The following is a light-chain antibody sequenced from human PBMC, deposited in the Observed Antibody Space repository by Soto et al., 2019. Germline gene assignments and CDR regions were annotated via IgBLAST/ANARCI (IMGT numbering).Light chain of an antibody. J-gene: IGLJ1*01. CDR3: SSYTSSSIDYV. V-gene: IGLV2-14*01. CDR2: EVS. CDR1: SSDVGGYNY. Sequence: QSALTQPASMSGSPGQSITISCTGTSSDVGGYNYVSWYQQHPGKARKLMIYEVSNRPSGVSNRFSGSKSGNTASLTISGLQAEDEADYYCSSYTSSSIDYVFGTGTKLTVL.